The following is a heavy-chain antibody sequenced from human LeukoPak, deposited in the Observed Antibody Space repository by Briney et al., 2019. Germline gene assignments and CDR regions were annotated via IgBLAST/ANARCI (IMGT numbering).Heavy chain of an antibody. D-gene: IGHD3-22*01. V-gene: IGHV3-23*01. CDR2: ISGSGGST. CDR1: GFTFSSYG. Sequence: GGSLRLSCAASGFTFSSYGMSWVRQAPGKGLEWVSAISGSGGSTYYADSVKGRFTISRDNSKNTLYLQMNSLRAEDTAVYYCAKRAPEYYDSSGYYFDYWGQGTLVTVSS. J-gene: IGHJ4*02. CDR3: AKRAPEYYDSSGYYFDY.